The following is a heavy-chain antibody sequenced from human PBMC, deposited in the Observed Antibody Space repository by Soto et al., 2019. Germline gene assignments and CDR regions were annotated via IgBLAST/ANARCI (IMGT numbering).Heavy chain of an antibody. CDR3: ARVPQG. CDR2: ISYDGSNK. Sequence: ESGGGVVQPGRSLRLSCAASGFTFSSYAMHWVRQAPGKGLEWVAVISYDGSNKYYADSVKGRFTISRDNSKNTLYLQMNSLRAEDTAVYYCARVPQGWGQGTLVTVSS. CDR1: GFTFSSYA. J-gene: IGHJ4*02. V-gene: IGHV3-30-3*01.